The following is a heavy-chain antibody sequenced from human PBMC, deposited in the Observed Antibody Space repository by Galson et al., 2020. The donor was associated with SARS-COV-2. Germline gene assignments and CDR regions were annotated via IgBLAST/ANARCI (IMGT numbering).Heavy chain of an antibody. CDR3: TTEPRGITIFGVVIIDGDY. CDR1: GFTFSNAW. D-gene: IGHD3-3*01. CDR2: IKSKTDGGTT. Sequence: GGSLRLSCAASGFTFSNAWMSWVRQAPGGLEWVGRIKSKTDGGTTDYAAPVKGRFTISRDDSKNTLYLQMNSLKTEDTAVYYCTTEPRGITIFGVVIIDGDYWGQGTLVTVSS. V-gene: IGHV3-15*01. J-gene: IGHJ4*02.